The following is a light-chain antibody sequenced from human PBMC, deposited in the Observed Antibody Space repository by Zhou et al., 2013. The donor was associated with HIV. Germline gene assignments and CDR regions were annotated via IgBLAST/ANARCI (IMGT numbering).Light chain of an antibody. CDR2: GAS. V-gene: IGKV3-20*01. Sequence: VLTQSPGTLRLSPGERATLSCRASQNVKSNYLAWYQQKPGQAPRLLISGASSRATGIPDRFSGSGSGTDFTLTISRLEPEDFAVYYCQQYGSSPSTFGGGTKVEIK. CDR1: QNVKSNY. J-gene: IGKJ4*01. CDR3: QQYGSSPST.